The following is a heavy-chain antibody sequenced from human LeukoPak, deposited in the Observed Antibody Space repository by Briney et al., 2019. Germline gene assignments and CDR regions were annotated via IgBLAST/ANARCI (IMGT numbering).Heavy chain of an antibody. D-gene: IGHD2-21*02. CDR3: ARSVDCGGDCQAPNWFDP. V-gene: IGHV4-31*03. J-gene: IGHJ5*02. CDR1: GGSISSGGYY. Sequence: SETLSLTCTVSGGSISSGGYYWSWIRQHPGKGLEWIGYIYYSGSTYYNPSLKRRVTISVDTSKNQFSLKLSSVTAADTAVYYCARSVDCGGDCQAPNWFDPWGQGTLVTVSS. CDR2: IYYSGST.